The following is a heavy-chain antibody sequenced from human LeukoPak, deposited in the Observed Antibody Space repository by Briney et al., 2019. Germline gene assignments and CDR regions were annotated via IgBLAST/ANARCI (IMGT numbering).Heavy chain of an antibody. CDR3: ARDREYYYYMDV. J-gene: IGHJ6*03. CDR1: GYSISSGYD. CDR2: IYHSGST. V-gene: IGHV4-38-2*02. D-gene: IGHD1-26*01. Sequence: SETLSLTCTVSGYSISSGYDWGWIRQPPGKGLEWIGSIYHSGSTYYNPSLKSRVTISVDTSKNQFSLKLSSVTAADTAMYYCARDREYYYYMDVWGKGTTVTVSS.